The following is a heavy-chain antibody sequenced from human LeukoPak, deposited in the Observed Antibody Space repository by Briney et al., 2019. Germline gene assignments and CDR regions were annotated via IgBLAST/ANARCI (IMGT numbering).Heavy chain of an antibody. D-gene: IGHD3-16*01. CDR1: GYTFSDHY. CDR3: ARTMAGVWGSYDY. V-gene: IGHV1-2*02. Sequence: ASVKVSCKASGYTFSDHYMHWVRQAPGQGLEWMGWTNHNSEGTKYAEKFQGRVTMTWDTSISTGYMEVSRLRYDDTAVYYCARTMAGVWGSYDYWGQGTLVSVSS. J-gene: IGHJ4*02. CDR2: TNHNSEGT.